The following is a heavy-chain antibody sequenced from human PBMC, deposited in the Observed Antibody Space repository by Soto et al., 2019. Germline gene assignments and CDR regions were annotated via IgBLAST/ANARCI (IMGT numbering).Heavy chain of an antibody. CDR1: GFTFSSYG. CDR3: ARESARTAMV. J-gene: IGHJ4*02. CDR2: IWYDGSNK. V-gene: IGHV3-33*01. D-gene: IGHD5-18*01. Sequence: QVQLVESGGGVVQPGRSLSLSCAASGFTFSSYGMHCVRQAPGKGLEWVAVIWYDGSNKYYADSVKGRFTISRDNSKNTLYLQINSLRAEDTAVYYCARESARTAMVWGQGTLVTVSS.